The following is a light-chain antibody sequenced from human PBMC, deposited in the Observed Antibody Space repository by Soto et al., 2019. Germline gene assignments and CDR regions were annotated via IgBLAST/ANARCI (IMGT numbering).Light chain of an antibody. CDR3: QQRSNCPST. Sequence: ELVLTQSPATLSLSPGNRATLSCRASQSVSGYLAWYQQKPGQAPRLLIYDASNRDTGIPARFSGSGSGTDFTLTITSLEPEDFAVYYCQQRSNCPSTFGGGTKVEI. CDR1: QSVSGY. J-gene: IGKJ4*01. CDR2: DAS. V-gene: IGKV3-11*01.